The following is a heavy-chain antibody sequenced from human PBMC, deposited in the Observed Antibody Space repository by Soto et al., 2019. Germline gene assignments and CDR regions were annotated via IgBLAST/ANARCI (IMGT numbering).Heavy chain of an antibody. D-gene: IGHD2-15*01. J-gene: IGHJ4*02. V-gene: IGHV1-46*01. CDR3: ARDGRYCSGGSCSMGLYFDY. CDR2: INPSGGST. CDR1: GYTFTSYY. Sequence: ASVKVSCKASGYTFTSYYMHWVRQAPGQGLEWMGIINPSGGSTSYAQKFQGRVTMTRDTSTSTVYMELSSLRSEDTAVYYCARDGRYCSGGSCSMGLYFDYWGQGTLVTAPQ.